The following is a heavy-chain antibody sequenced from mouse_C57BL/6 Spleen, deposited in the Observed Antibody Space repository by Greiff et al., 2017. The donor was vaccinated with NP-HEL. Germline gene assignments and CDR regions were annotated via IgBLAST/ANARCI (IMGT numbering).Heavy chain of an antibody. Sequence: QVQLQQSGPGLVQPSQTLSITCTVSGFSFTSYGVHWVRQSPGKGLEWLGVLRSGGSTDYNAAFISRLSISKDNSKSQVFFKMNSLQADDTAIYDCARNFITTVDPGYFDVWGTGTTVTVSS. J-gene: IGHJ1*03. D-gene: IGHD1-1*01. CDR1: GFSFTSYG. CDR3: ARNFITTVDPGYFDV. V-gene: IGHV2-2*01. CDR2: LRSGGST.